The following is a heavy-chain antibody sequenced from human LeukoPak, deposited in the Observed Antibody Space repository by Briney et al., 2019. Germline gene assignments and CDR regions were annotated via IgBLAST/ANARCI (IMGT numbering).Heavy chain of an antibody. CDR1: GGSISSSNW. CDR2: IYHSGST. CDR3: ARVGIAVAGTLLDY. D-gene: IGHD6-19*01. V-gene: IGHV4-4*02. Sequence: SETLSLTCAVSGGSISSSNWWSWVRQPPGKGLEWIGEIYHSGSTNYNPSLKSRVTISVDKSKNQFSLKLSSVTAADTAVYYCARVGIAVAGTLLDYWGQGTLVTVSS. J-gene: IGHJ4*02.